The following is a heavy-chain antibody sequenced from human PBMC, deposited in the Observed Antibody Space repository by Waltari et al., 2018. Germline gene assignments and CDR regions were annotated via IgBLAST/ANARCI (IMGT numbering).Heavy chain of an antibody. CDR1: GFTFSDYY. J-gene: IGHJ5*02. Sequence: QVQLVESGGGLVKPGGSLRLSCAASGFTFSDYYMSWIRQAPGKGLEWVSYISSSGSTIYYADDVKGRCTISRDNAKNSLYLQMNSLRAEDTAVYYCARDSITMVQGPPYWFDPWGQGTLVTVSS. V-gene: IGHV3-11*04. D-gene: IGHD3-10*01. CDR3: ARDSITMVQGPPYWFDP. CDR2: ISSSGSTI.